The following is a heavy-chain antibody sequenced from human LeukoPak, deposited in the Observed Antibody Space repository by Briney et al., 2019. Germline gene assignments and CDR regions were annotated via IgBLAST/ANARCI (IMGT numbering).Heavy chain of an antibody. CDR2: ISGNGGST. D-gene: IGHD1-26*01. J-gene: IGHJ3*02. V-gene: IGHV3-64*01. CDR1: GFTFRSYV. CDR3: ARGAIVGATLSAFDI. Sequence: PGASLSLSCAASGFTFRSYVMHWVRQAPGQGLDSVSPISGNGGSTYYANSVKGRFTISRDNSKNTLYLQMGSLRAEDMAVYYCARGAIVGATLSAFDIWGQGTMVTVSS.